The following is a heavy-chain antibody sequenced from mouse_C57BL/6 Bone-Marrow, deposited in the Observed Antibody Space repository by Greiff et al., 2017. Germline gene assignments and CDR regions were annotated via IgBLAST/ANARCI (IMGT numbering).Heavy chain of an antibody. D-gene: IGHD3-2*02. Sequence: VKLQQPGAELVKPGASVKLSCKASGYTFTSYWMHWVKQRPGQGLEWIGMIHPNSGSTNYNEKFKSKATLTVDKSSSTAYMQLSSLTSEDSAVYYCARPLRQLRLQDYWGQGTTLTVSS. V-gene: IGHV1-64*01. CDR3: ARPLRQLRLQDY. J-gene: IGHJ2*01. CDR1: GYTFTSYW. CDR2: IHPNSGST.